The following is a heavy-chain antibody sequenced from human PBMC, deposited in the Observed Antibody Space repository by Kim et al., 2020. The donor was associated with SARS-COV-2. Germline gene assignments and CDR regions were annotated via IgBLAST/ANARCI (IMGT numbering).Heavy chain of an antibody. J-gene: IGHJ5*02. D-gene: IGHD2-21*01. V-gene: IGHV1-2*02. CDR3: ARQYRRIMWLFDP. Sequence: YAQKFQGRVTMTRDTSISTAYMELSRLRSDDTAVYYCARQYRRIMWLFDPWGQGTLVTVSS.